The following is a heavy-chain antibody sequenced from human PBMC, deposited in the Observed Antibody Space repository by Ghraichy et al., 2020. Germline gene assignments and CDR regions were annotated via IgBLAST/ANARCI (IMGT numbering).Heavy chain of an antibody. CDR1: GYHFSNFH. CDR2: INPTGYTT. Sequence: SVKVSCKAVGYHFSNFHMHWVRQAPGQGLEWIGIINPTGYTTAYAQRFQGRVTMTRDASTNTVYMQLNGLRSEDMAVYYCASLSLPDYWGQGTLVAVSS. V-gene: IGHV1-46*01. CDR3: ASLSLPDY. J-gene: IGHJ4*02. D-gene: IGHD2/OR15-2a*01.